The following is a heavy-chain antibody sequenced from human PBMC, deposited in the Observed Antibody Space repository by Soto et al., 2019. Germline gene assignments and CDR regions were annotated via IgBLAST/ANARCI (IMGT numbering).Heavy chain of an antibody. D-gene: IGHD2-2*01. V-gene: IGHV4-34*01. Sequence: SETLSLTCAVYGGSFSCYYWIWIRQPPGKGLEWIGEINHSGSTNYNPSLKSRVTISVDTSKNQFSLKLSSVTAADTAVYYCARGGRRYCSTTSCNWFDPWGQGTLVTVSS. CDR1: GGSFSCYY. CDR3: ARGGRRYCSTTSCNWFDP. CDR2: INHSGST. J-gene: IGHJ5*02.